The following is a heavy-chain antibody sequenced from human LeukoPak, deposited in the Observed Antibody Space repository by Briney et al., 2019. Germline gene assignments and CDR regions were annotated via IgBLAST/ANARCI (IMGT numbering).Heavy chain of an antibody. D-gene: IGHD3-10*01. V-gene: IGHV1-2*02. CDR3: SGHYGPGPV. CDR1: GYTFSDHH. Sequence: ASVKVSCKASGYTFSDHHILWVRQAPGQGLEWMGWIHPNGHDTKYAQKFQGRMTMTTDTSIITAYMELNRVTSDDTAVYYCSGHYGPGPVWGQGTLITASS. CDR2: IHPNGHDT. J-gene: IGHJ4*02.